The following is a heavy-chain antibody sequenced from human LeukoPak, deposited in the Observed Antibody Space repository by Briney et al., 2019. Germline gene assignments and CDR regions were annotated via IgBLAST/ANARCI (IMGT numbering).Heavy chain of an antibody. CDR1: GYTFTSYG. CDR3: ASVPMKPTPPRGYGMDV. J-gene: IGHJ6*02. V-gene: IGHV1-8*01. CDR2: MNPNSGNT. Sequence: ASVKVSCKASGYTFTSYGINWVRQATGQGLEWMGWMNPNSGNTGYAQKFQGRVTMTRNTSISTAYMELSSLRSEDTAVYYCASVPMKPTPPRGYGMDVWGQGTTVTVSS. D-gene: IGHD3-10*02.